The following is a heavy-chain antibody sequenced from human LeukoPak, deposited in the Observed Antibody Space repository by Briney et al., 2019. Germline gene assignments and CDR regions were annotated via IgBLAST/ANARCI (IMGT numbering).Heavy chain of an antibody. Sequence: ASVTVSCKASGHTFTSYAISWVRQARGQGLEGMGCISGYNGNTVYAQQFQGRVTMTTDTSTSTVYMDLRSLRSDDTAEYYCARSYYDSSGHLDYWGQGALVTVSS. CDR3: ARSYYDSSGHLDY. V-gene: IGHV1-18*01. D-gene: IGHD3-22*01. CDR2: ISGYNGNT. CDR1: GHTFTSYA. J-gene: IGHJ4*02.